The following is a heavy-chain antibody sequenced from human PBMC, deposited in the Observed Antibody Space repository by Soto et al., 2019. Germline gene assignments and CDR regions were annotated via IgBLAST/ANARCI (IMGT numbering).Heavy chain of an antibody. CDR2: IKSKNDGGTA. CDR3: TTGRVMAF. D-gene: IGHD3-16*01. Sequence: EVQLVESGGGLVEPGGSLRLSCAASGFTVSNAWMSWVRQAPGKGLEWVGRIKSKNDGGTADHAAPVKGRFSISRDDSENTLYLQMNSLETEDTAVYYCTTGRVMAFGGQGTLVTVSS. V-gene: IGHV3-15*01. CDR1: GFTVSNAW. J-gene: IGHJ4*02.